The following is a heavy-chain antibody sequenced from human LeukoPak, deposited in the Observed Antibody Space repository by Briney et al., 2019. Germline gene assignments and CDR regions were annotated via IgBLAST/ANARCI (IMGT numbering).Heavy chain of an antibody. Sequence: TLSLTCTVSGGSISSGGYYWSWIRQHPGKGLEWIGYIYYSGSTYYNPSLKSRVTISVDTSKNLFSLKLSSVTAADTAVYYCARAGLYDFWSGYPNGWDYWGQGTLVTVSS. CDR1: GGSISSGGYY. CDR2: IYYSGST. CDR3: ARAGLYDFWSGYPNGWDY. J-gene: IGHJ4*02. V-gene: IGHV4-31*03. D-gene: IGHD3-3*01.